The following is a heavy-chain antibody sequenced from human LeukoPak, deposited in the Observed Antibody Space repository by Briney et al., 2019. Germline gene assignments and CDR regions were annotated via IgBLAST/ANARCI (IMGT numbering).Heavy chain of an antibody. V-gene: IGHV4-4*07. CDR1: GGSISSYY. Sequence: SETLSLTCTVSGGSISSYYWSWIRQPAGKGLEWIGRIYTSGSTNYNPSLKSRVTMSVDTSKNQSSLKLSSVTAADTAVYYCAKSIAAAAWFDPWGQGTLVTVSS. D-gene: IGHD6-13*01. CDR3: AKSIAAAAWFDP. CDR2: IYTSGST. J-gene: IGHJ5*02.